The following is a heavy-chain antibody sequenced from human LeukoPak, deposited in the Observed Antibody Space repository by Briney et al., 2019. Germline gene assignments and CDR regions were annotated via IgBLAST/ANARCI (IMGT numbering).Heavy chain of an antibody. D-gene: IGHD3-3*01. Sequence: TCTVXXGSXXSXYWSWIRQPAGKGLEWIGRIYTSGSNNYNPSLTRRVTMSVDTSKNQFSLKLSSVTAADTAVYYCARVDFWSGFRVYWGQGTLVTVSS. V-gene: IGHV4-4*07. J-gene: IGHJ4*02. CDR3: ARVDFWSGFRVY. CDR1: XGSXXSXY. CDR2: IYTSGSN.